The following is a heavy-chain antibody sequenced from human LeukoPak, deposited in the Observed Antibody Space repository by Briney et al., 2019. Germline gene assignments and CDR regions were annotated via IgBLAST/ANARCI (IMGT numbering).Heavy chain of an antibody. CDR3: ARSQPGVLVTRTVYYYYYGMDV. CDR2: INHSGST. J-gene: IGHJ6*02. V-gene: IGHV4-34*01. Sequence: SETLSLTCAVYGGSFSGYYWSWIRQPPGKGLEWIGEINHSGSTNYNPSLKSRVTISVDTSKNQFSLKLSSVTAADTAVYYCARSQPGVLVTRTVYYYYYGMDVWGQRTTVTVSS. CDR1: GGSFSGYY. D-gene: IGHD1-14*01.